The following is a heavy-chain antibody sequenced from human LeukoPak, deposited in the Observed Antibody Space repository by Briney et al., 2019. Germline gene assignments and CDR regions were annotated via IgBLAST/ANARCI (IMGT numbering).Heavy chain of an antibody. J-gene: IGHJ4*02. Sequence: GASVKVSCKASGYTFTSYYMHWVRQAPGQGLEWMGIINPSGGSTSYAQKFQGRVTMTRDMSTSTVYMELSSLRSEDTAVYYCARDRYPRGYGDLSFMDYWGQGTLVTVSS. CDR3: ARDRYPRGYGDLSFMDY. CDR2: INPSGGST. V-gene: IGHV1-46*01. D-gene: IGHD4-17*01. CDR1: GYTFTSYY.